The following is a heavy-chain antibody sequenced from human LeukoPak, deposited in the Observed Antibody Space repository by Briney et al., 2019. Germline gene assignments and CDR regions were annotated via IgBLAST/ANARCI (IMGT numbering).Heavy chain of an antibody. Sequence: GGSLRLSCAASGFIFSDYYMSWMRQAPGKGLEWLSYIDGSSSRTNYADSVKGRFTISRDNVKNSLYLQMNSLRAEDTAVYYCAKDRGYDYSYGMDVWGQGTTVTVSS. J-gene: IGHJ6*02. D-gene: IGHD5-12*01. CDR1: GFIFSDYY. CDR3: AKDRGYDYSYGMDV. V-gene: IGHV3-11*05. CDR2: IDGSSSRT.